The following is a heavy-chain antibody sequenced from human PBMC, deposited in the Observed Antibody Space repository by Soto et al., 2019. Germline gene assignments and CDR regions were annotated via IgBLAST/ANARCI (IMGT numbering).Heavy chain of an antibody. CDR1: GCTFNAYS. CDR2: INPSGDTT. D-gene: IGHD7-27*01. V-gene: IGHV1-46*02. Sequence: VASVKVSCKAAGCTFNAYSMHWVRQAPGQGLEWMGMINPSGDTTTYAQNFQGRVTMTRDTSTTTVYMELSGLRSEDTAVYYCARDWALDYWGQGTLVTVSS. J-gene: IGHJ4*02. CDR3: ARDWALDY.